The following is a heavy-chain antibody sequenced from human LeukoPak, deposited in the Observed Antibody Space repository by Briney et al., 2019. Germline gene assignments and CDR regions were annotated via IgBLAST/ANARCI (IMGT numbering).Heavy chain of an antibody. V-gene: IGHV3-7*01. D-gene: IGHD6-13*01. J-gene: IGHJ4*02. CDR3: ARIGYSSSSFDY. CDR2: IKQDGSEK. Sequence: GGSLRLSCAASGFTFTTYWMRWVRQAPGKGLEWVANIKQDGSEKDYVDSLKGRFTISRDNAKNSVNLQMNSLRVEDTAVYYCARIGYSSSSFDYWGQGTLVTVPS. CDR1: GFTFTTYW.